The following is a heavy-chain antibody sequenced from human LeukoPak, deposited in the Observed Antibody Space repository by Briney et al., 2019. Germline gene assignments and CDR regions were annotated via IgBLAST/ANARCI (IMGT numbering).Heavy chain of an antibody. CDR2: MNPNSGNT. J-gene: IGHJ3*02. Sequence: ASVKVSCKASGYTFTGYYMHWVRQAPGQGLEWMGWMNPNSGNTGYAQKFQGRVTMTRNTSISTAYMELSSLRSEDTAVYYCARMGTANDAFDIWGQGTMVTVSS. CDR1: GYTFTGYY. V-gene: IGHV1-8*02. D-gene: IGHD5-24*01. CDR3: ARMGTANDAFDI.